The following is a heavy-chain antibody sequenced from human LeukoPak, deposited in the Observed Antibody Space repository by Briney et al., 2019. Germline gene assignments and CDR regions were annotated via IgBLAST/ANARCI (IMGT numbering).Heavy chain of an antibody. CDR3: ARDGHFDN. J-gene: IGHJ4*02. V-gene: IGHV1-2*02. Sequence: ASVRVSCKASGYTFTGYNMQWLRQAPGQGLEWMGWINPNSGGTNYAQKFQGRVTMTRDTSISTAYVELSRLRSDDTAVYYCARDGHFDNWGQGTLVTVSS. CDR2: INPNSGGT. CDR1: GYTFTGYN.